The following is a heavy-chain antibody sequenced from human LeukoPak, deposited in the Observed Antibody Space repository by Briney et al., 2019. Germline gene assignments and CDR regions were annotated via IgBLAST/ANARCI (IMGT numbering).Heavy chain of an antibody. J-gene: IGHJ4*02. D-gene: IGHD3-22*01. Sequence: SETPSLTCTVSGGSISSSSYSWGWIRQPPGKGLEWIGSIYYSGSTYYNPSLKSRVTISVDTSKNQFSLKLSSVTAADTAVYYCAAPNGGGYYSAYWGQGTLVTVSS. CDR2: IYYSGST. V-gene: IGHV4-39*05. CDR1: GGSISSSSYS. CDR3: AAPNGGGYYSAY.